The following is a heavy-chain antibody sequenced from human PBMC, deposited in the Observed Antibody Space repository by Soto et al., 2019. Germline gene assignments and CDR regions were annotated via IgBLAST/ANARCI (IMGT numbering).Heavy chain of an antibody. CDR3: ARQYDSSGYYYV. J-gene: IGHJ4*02. CDR2: IYPGDSDT. D-gene: IGHD3-22*01. Sequence: PGESLKISCKGSGYTFTNYWIAWVRQMSGKGLEWMGSIYPGDSDTRYSPSFRGQVTISADKSISTAYLQWSSLKASDTAMYYCARQYDSSGYYYVWGQGTLVTVSS. V-gene: IGHV5-51*01. CDR1: GYTFTNYW.